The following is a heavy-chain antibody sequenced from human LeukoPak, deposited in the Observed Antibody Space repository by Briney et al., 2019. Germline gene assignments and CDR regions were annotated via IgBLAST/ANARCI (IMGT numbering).Heavy chain of an antibody. V-gene: IGHV3-23*01. D-gene: IGHD3-10*01. Sequence: GGSLRLSCAASRFTFSSYSMNWVRQAPGKGLEWVSAISGSGGSTYYADSVKGRFTISRDNSKNTLYLEVISLTAEDTAVYYCAKDDAWLRFGEWSQGTLVTVSS. CDR3: AKDDAWLRFGE. CDR2: ISGSGGST. J-gene: IGHJ4*02. CDR1: RFTFSSYS.